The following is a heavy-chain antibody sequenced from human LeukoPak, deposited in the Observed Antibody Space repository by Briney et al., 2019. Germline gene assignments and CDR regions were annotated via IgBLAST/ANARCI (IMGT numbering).Heavy chain of an antibody. J-gene: IGHJ6*02. CDR1: GFSLSNYW. CDR3: AKGTSGAAYYYGMDV. D-gene: IGHD2-8*01. V-gene: IGHV3-23*01. CDR2: ISGSGGST. Sequence: PGGSLRLSYAASGFSLSNYWMNWVRQAPGKGLEWVSGISGSGGSTYYADSVKGRFTISRDNSKNTLYLQMNSLRAEDTAVYYCAKGTSGAAYYYGMDVWGQGTTVTVSS.